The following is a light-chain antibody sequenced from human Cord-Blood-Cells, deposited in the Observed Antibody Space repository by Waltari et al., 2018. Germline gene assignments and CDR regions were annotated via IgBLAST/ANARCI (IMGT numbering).Light chain of an antibody. CDR1: KSVLYSSNNKNY. V-gene: IGKV4-1*01. J-gene: IGKJ4*01. Sequence: DIVMSQAPDSRAGSRGDRAAIHCSTSKSVLYSSNNKNYLAWYQQNPGQPPKLLIYWASTRESGVPHRFSGSGSGTDFTLTLSSLQAEDVAVYYCQQYYSTPLTFGGGTKVEIK. CDR3: QQYYSTPLT. CDR2: WAS.